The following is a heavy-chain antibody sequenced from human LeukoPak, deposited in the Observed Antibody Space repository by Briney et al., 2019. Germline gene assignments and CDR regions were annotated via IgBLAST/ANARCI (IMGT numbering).Heavy chain of an antibody. CDR1: GFTFSSYA. V-gene: IGHV3-23*01. D-gene: IGHD2-21*02. J-gene: IGHJ2*01. CDR2: ISGSGGST. Sequence: GGSLRLSCAASGFTFSSYAMSWVRQAPGKGLEWVSTISGSGGSTDYADSVKGRFTLSRDNSKNALFLQVNSLRADDTAVYYCAKFHSPGRVTHFYWYFDLWGRGTLVTVSS. CDR3: AKFHSPGRVTHFYWYFDL.